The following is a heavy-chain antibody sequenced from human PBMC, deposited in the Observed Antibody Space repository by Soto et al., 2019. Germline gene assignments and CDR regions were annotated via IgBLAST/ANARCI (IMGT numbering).Heavy chain of an antibody. V-gene: IGHV1-69*06. Sequence: SVEVSCKESLGTFSSYAISCVREAPGQGLEWMGGIIPIFGTANYAQKFQGRVTIPADKSTSTAYMELRSLRSDDTAVYYCAKEMATILDYWGQGTLVTVSS. CDR1: LGTFSSYA. CDR3: AKEMATILDY. D-gene: IGHD5-12*01. J-gene: IGHJ4*02. CDR2: IIPIFGTA.